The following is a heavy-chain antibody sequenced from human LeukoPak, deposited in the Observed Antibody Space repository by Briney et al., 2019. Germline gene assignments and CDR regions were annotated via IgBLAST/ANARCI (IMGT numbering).Heavy chain of an antibody. J-gene: IGHJ4*02. CDR3: AKDAQRGFDFSNSLES. D-gene: IGHD4-11*01. V-gene: IGHV3-33*06. CDR1: GFTFNHYG. CDR2: IWSDGTEK. Sequence: QPGRSLRLSCATSGFTFNHYGMHWVRQAPGKGLEWVAVIWSDGTEKYYGDSVKSRFTISRDNSKKTVYLQMNSLRVEDTAIYYCAKDAQRGFDFSNSLESWGQGTLVTVSS.